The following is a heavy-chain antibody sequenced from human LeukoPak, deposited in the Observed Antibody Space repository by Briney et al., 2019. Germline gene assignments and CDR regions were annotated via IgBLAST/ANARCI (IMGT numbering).Heavy chain of an antibody. Sequence: GSLRLSCAASGFTFSSYGMHWVRQAPGKGLEWIGSIYYSGSTYYNPSLKSRVTISVDTSKNQFSLKLSSVTAADTAVYYCARLKAAYGGNFRISWFDPWGQGTLVTVSS. V-gene: IGHV4-39*01. CDR2: IYYSGST. J-gene: IGHJ5*02. CDR3: ARLKAAYGGNFRISWFDP. D-gene: IGHD4-23*01. CDR1: GFTFSSYG.